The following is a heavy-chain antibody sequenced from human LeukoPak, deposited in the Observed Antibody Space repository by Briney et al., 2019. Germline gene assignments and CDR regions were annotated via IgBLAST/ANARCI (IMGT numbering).Heavy chain of an antibody. J-gene: IGHJ6*03. CDR2: MNPNSGNT. CDR1: GYTFTSYD. V-gene: IGHV1-8*01. Sequence: ASVKVSCKASGYTFTSYDINWVRQATGQGLEWMGWMNPNSGNTGYAQKFQGRVTMTRNTSISTAYMELSSLRSEDTAVYYCARGANGYKTRDYYMDVWGKGTTVTISS. D-gene: IGHD5-24*01. CDR3: ARGANGYKTRDYYMDV.